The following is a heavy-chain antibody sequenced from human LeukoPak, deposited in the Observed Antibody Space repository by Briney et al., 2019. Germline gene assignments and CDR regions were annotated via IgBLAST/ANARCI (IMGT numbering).Heavy chain of an antibody. Sequence: GGSLRLSCAASGFTFSDYYMSWNRQAPGKGLEWVSYISTSGSAIKYADSVKGRFTISRDNAKNSVYLQMNSLRADDTAVYYCARETSSSWYEDFWGQGTLVTVSS. CDR2: ISTSGSAI. D-gene: IGHD6-13*01. J-gene: IGHJ4*02. V-gene: IGHV3-11*01. CDR3: ARETSSSWYEDF. CDR1: GFTFSDYY.